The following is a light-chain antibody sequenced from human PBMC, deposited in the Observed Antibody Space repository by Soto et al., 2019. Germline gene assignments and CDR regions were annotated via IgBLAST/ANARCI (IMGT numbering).Light chain of an antibody. V-gene: IGKV1-12*01. CDR2: AAS. J-gene: IGKJ1*01. CDR1: QGISSW. Sequence: DIQMTQSPSSVSASVGDRVTITCRASQGISSWLAWYQHKPGKAPKLLIYAASSLQSGVPSRFSGSGSGTEFTLTISSLQPKDFATYYCQQANTFPWTFGQGTMVEIK. CDR3: QQANTFPWT.